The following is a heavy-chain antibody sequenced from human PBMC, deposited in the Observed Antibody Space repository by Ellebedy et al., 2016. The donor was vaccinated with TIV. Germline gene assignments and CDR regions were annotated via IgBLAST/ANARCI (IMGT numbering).Heavy chain of an antibody. CDR2: IYPGDADT. V-gene: IGHV5-51*01. CDR3: ARCGYYDILTGYWLYYMDV. CDR1: GYSFTSYW. D-gene: IGHD3-9*01. J-gene: IGHJ6*03. Sequence: GESLKISXKGSGYSFTSYWIGWVRQMPGKGLEWMGIIYPGDADTRYSPSFQGQVTISADKSISTAYLQWSSLKASDTTMYYCARCGYYDILTGYWLYYMDVWGKGTTVTVSS.